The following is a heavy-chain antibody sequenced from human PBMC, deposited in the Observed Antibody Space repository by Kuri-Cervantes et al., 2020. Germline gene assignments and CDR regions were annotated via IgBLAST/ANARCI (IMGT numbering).Heavy chain of an antibody. CDR3: ARDSGNGMDV. J-gene: IGHJ6*02. Sequence: GGSLRLSCAASGFSFSSYAMSWVRQAPGKGLEWVANIKEDGSEKYYVDSVKGRFTISRDNAKKSLYLQMNSLRAEDTAVYYCARDSGNGMDVWGQGTTVTVSS. CDR1: GFSFSSYA. V-gene: IGHV3-7*01. CDR2: IKEDGSEK.